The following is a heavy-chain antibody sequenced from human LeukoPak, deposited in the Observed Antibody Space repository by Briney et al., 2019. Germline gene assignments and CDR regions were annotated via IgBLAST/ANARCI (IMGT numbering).Heavy chain of an antibody. V-gene: IGHV3-15*01. CDR1: GFTISNAW. J-gene: IGHJ4*02. CDR3: ARLPQAYCGGDCYSELYYFDY. CDR2: IKSKTDGGTT. D-gene: IGHD2-21*02. Sequence: GGSLRLSCAASGFTISNAWMSWVRQAPGKGLEWVGRIKSKTDGGTTDYAAPAKGRFTISRDDSKNTLYLQMNSLKTEDTAVYYCARLPQAYCGGDCYSELYYFDYWGQGTLVTVSS.